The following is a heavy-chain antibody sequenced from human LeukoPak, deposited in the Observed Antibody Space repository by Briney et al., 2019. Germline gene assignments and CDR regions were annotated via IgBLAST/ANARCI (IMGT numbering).Heavy chain of an antibody. CDR1: GFTFSSYW. V-gene: IGHV3-7*03. Sequence: GGSLRLSCAASGFTFSSYWMSWVRQAPGKGLEWVANIKQDGSEKYYVDSVKGRFTISRDNAKNSLYLQMNSLRAEDTAVYYCAKGQWLWMGAVDYWGQGTLVTVSS. CDR2: IKQDGSEK. CDR3: AKGQWLWMGAVDY. J-gene: IGHJ4*02. D-gene: IGHD3-22*01.